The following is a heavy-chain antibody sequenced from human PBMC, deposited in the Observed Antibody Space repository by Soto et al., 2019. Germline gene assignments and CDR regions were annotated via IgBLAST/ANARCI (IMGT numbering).Heavy chain of an antibody. Sequence: ASVKVSCKASGYTFTDYYLHWVRQAPGQGLECMGWINPNNGDTNYAQKFQGRVTMTRDISIATAYMELNSLTSEDTAIYYCARMESFGSLNWFDPWGQGTLVTVSS. D-gene: IGHD5-18*01. CDR3: ARMESFGSLNWFDP. V-gene: IGHV1-2*02. CDR2: INPNNGDT. CDR1: GYTFTDYY. J-gene: IGHJ5*02.